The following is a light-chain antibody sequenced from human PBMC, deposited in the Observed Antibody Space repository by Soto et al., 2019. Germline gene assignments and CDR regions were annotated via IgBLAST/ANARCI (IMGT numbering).Light chain of an antibody. CDR1: NTDVGAYNY. J-gene: IGLJ1*01. CDR3: SSYTTSAIYV. V-gene: IGLV2-14*01. Sequence: QSVLTQPASVSGSPGQSITISCTGTNTDVGAYNYVSWYQQHPGNVPKLIIFEVSNRPSGVSNRFSGSKSGNTASLTISGLQAEDEAEYSCSSYTTSAIYVFGSGTKVTVL. CDR2: EVS.